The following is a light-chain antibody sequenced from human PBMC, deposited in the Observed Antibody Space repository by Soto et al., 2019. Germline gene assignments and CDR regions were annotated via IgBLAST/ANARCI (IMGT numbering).Light chain of an antibody. J-gene: IGLJ2*01. CDR3: LSFDSSLSVV. Sequence: QSVLTQPPSVSGAPGQRVTISCTGSSSNIGAGYDVHWYQQLPGRAPKLLIYGNTNRPSWVPDRFSGSKSGTSASLAITGRQAEDEADYYCLSFDSSLSVVFGGWTKLTVL. V-gene: IGLV1-40*01. CDR2: GNT. CDR1: SSNIGAGYD.